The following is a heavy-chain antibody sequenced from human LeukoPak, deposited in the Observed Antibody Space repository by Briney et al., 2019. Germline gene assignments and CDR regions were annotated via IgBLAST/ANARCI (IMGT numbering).Heavy chain of an antibody. J-gene: IGHJ6*02. Sequence: GGSLRLSCAASGFTFRNYRMNWVRQAPGKGLEWVSSISTSSTYIFYADSVKGRFTISRDNAKNSLYLQMNSLRAEDTAVYYCARTLSTRELYCSGGSCYLDYYYYYGMDVWGQGTTVTVSS. V-gene: IGHV3-21*01. CDR2: ISTSSTYI. CDR3: ARTLSTRELYCSGGSCYLDYYYYYGMDV. D-gene: IGHD2-15*01. CDR1: GFTFRNYR.